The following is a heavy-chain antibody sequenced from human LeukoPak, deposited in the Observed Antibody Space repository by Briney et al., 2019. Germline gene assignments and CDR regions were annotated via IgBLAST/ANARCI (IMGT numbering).Heavy chain of an antibody. CDR1: GGSISSGGYS. J-gene: IGHJ5*02. CDR2: IYHSGST. D-gene: IGHD2/OR15-2a*01. Sequence: PSATLSLTCAVSGGSISSGGYSWSWLRQPPGKCLEWIGYIYHSGSTYYNPSLKSRVTISVDRSKNQFSLKLSSVTAADTAVYYCARVRNKSKYRNRNWFDPWGQGTLVTVSS. V-gene: IGHV4-30-2*01. CDR3: ARVRNKSKYRNRNWFDP.